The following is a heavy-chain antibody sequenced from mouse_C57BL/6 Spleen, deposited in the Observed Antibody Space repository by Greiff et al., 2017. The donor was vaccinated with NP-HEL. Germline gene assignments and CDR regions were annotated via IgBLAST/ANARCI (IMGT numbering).Heavy chain of an antibody. J-gene: IGHJ3*01. CDR2: IYPGDGDT. CDR1: GYAFSSSW. V-gene: IGHV1-82*01. Sequence: QVQLQQSVPELVKPGASVKISCKASGYAFSSSWMNWVKQRPGKGLEWIGRIYPGDGDTNYNGKFKGKATLTADKSSSTAYMQLSSLTSEDSAVYFCARSGTTVVARGFAYWGQGTLVTVSA. CDR3: ARSGTTVVARGFAY. D-gene: IGHD1-1*01.